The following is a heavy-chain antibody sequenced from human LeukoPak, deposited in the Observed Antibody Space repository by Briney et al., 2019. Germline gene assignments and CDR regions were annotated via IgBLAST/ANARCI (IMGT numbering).Heavy chain of an antibody. J-gene: IGHJ4*02. D-gene: IGHD5-18*01. CDR2: ISGSGGST. Sequence: GGSLRLSCAASGFTFSSYAMSSVRQAPGKGLEWVSAISGSGGSTYYADSVKGRFTISRDNSKNTLYLQMNSLRAEDTAVYYCARARGYSYGSPFDYWGQGTLVTVSS. CDR3: ARARGYSYGSPFDY. CDR1: GFTFSSYA. V-gene: IGHV3-23*01.